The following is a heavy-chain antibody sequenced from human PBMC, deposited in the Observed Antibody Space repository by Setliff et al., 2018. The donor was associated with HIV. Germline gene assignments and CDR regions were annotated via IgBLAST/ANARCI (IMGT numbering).Heavy chain of an antibody. CDR3: ARQERYCTSVD. Sequence: SETLSLTCTVSGGSISTYYWTWIRQPPGKGLEWIGYIYTSGSTSYNPSLKSRLTISLDTSKNQFSLKLSSVTAADTAVYYCARQERYCTSVDWDKRTTVTVSS. CDR1: GGSISTYY. J-gene: IGHJ6*04. D-gene: IGHD2-8*01. V-gene: IGHV4-4*09. CDR2: IYTSGST.